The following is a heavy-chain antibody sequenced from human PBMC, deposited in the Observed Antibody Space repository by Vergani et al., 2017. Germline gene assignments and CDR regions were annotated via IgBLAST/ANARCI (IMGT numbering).Heavy chain of an antibody. V-gene: IGHV3-23*01. D-gene: IGHD1-26*01. J-gene: IGHJ5*02. CDR2: ISGSGGST. CDR1: GFTFSSYA. Sequence: EVQLLESGGGLVQPGGSLRLSCAASGFTFSSYAMSWVRQAPGKGLEWVSAISGSGGSTYYADSVKGRFTISRDHSKNTLYLQMNSLRAEDTAVYYCAKDRGEVGATFWFDPWGQGTLVTVSS. CDR3: AKDRGEVGATFWFDP.